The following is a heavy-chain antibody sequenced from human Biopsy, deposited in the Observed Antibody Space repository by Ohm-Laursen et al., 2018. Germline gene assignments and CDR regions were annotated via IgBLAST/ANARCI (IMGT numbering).Heavy chain of an antibody. V-gene: IGHV3-11*01. CDR3: ARELGNGMDV. CDR1: GFTFSDYY. J-gene: IGHJ6*02. Sequence: SLRLSCTASGFTFSDYYMNWNRQATGKGLERVSFITNTGRTVYADSVKGRFTIPRDNADNSLHLQMKSLIAEDTAMYYCARELGNGMDVWGQGTPVTVSS. CDR2: ITNTGRTV.